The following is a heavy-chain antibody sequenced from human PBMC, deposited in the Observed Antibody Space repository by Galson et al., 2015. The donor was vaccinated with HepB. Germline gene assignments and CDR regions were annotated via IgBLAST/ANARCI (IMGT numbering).Heavy chain of an antibody. CDR1: GGSISPYY. V-gene: IGHV4-59*01. CDR3: ARDLRSPSNYYYYLDV. D-gene: IGHD5/OR15-5a*01. CDR2: IYYSGST. Sequence: ETLSLTCTVSGGSISPYYWSWIRQPPGKGLEWIGYIYYSGSTKYNPSLESRVTISVDTSKNQFSLRLSSVTAADTAVYYCARDLRSPSNYYYYLDVWGKGTTVTVSS. J-gene: IGHJ6*03.